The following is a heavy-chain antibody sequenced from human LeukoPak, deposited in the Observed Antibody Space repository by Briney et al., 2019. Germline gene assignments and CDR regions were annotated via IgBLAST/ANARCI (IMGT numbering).Heavy chain of an antibody. V-gene: IGHV1-46*01. CDR3: ARDNHGFSFDD. CDR2: INRDGGGA. Sequence: VSVKVSCKASGYIFTNYYIHWVRRAPAQGLEWVGRINRDGGGAIYAQKFQGRVTVASDTSTSTAYMELSGLTSEDTAMYYCARDNHGFSFDDWGQGALVTVSS. D-gene: IGHD3-10*01. J-gene: IGHJ4*02. CDR1: GYIFTNYY.